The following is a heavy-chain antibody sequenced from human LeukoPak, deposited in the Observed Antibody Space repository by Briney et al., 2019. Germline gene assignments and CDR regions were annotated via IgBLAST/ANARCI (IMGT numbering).Heavy chain of an antibody. CDR3: GRQGSSTSAYYYMDV. CDR1: GYSIISGYY. V-gene: IGHV4-38-2*01. CDR2: IYHSGST. Sequence: SETLSLTCAVSGYSIISGYYWGWIRQPPGKGLEWIGNIYHSGSTYYNPSLKSRVTISVDTSKNQFSLKLSSVTAADTAVYYCGRQGSSTSAYYYMDVWGKGTTVTVSS. J-gene: IGHJ6*03. D-gene: IGHD2-2*01.